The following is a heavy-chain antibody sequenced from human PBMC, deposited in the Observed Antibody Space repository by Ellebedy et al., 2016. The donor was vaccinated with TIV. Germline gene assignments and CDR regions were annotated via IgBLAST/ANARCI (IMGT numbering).Heavy chain of an antibody. CDR2: ISGNSVSK. V-gene: IGHV3-23*01. CDR3: ARELDY. Sequence: GESLKISCAASGFTFSENAMNWVRQAPGKGLEWVSSISGNSVSKYYTDSVKGRFTISRDNSKNTLYLQINSLRTEDTATYFCARELDYWGQGTLVTVSS. J-gene: IGHJ4*02. CDR1: GFTFSENA.